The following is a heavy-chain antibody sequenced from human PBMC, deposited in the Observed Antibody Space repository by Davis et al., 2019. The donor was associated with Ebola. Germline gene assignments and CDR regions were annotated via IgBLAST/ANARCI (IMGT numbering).Heavy chain of an antibody. CDR3: ARGGYTSDFDY. J-gene: IGHJ4*02. CDR2: IKSDGTYT. V-gene: IGHV3-74*01. CDR1: GVTVSSNY. Sequence: HTGGSLRLSCAASGVTVSSNYMSWVRQAPGKGLGWVSRIKSDGTYTNYADSVKGRFTISRDNAKNTLYLKMNSLRVEDTAIYYCARGGYTSDFDYWGQGTLVTVSS. D-gene: IGHD3-16*02.